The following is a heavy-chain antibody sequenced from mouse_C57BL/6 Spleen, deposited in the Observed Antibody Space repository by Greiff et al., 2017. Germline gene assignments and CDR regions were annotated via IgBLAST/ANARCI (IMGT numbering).Heavy chain of an antibody. CDR1: GFTFSDYG. CDR2: ISSGSSTI. J-gene: IGHJ4*01. D-gene: IGHD1-1*01. CDR3: ARRIYYYSSSYSYYSAMDY. V-gene: IGHV5-17*01. Sequence: ELQGVESGGGLVKPGGSLKLSCAASGFTFSDYGMHWVRQAPEKGLEWVAYISSGSSTIYYADTVKGRLTISRDNAKNTLFLQITSLSSEDTAMYYCARRIYYYSSSYSYYSAMDYWGQGTSATVSS.